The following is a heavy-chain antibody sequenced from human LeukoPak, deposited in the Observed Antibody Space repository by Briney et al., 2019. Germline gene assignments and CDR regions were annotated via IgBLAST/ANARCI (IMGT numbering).Heavy chain of an antibody. V-gene: IGHV3-7*05. J-gene: IGHJ6*02. CDR1: GFTSSRSW. CDR2: IIQDGSEK. CDR3: GKHGYYYAMDV. Sequence: PGGSLRLSCEASGFTSSRSWMSWVRQAPGKGLEWVAKIIQDGSEKYYVDSVKGRFTISGDNAKKSLYLQMNTLRAEDTAVYYCGKHGYYYAMDVWGQGTTVTVSS.